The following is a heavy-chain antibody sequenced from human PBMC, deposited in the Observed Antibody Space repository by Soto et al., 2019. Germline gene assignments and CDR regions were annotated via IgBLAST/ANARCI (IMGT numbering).Heavy chain of an antibody. CDR3: ARDPSVESDAFDI. J-gene: IGHJ3*02. CDR2: IYYSGST. D-gene: IGHD1-1*01. V-gene: IGHV4-31*03. CDR1: GGSISSGGYY. Sequence: LSLTCTVSGGSISSGGYYWSWIRQHPGKGLEWIGYIYYSGSTYYNPSLKSRVTISVDTSKNQFSLKLSSVTAADTAVYYCARDPSVESDAFDIWGQGTMVTVSS.